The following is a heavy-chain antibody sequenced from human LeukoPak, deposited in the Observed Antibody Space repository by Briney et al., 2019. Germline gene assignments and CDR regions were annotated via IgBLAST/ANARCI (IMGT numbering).Heavy chain of an antibody. Sequence: GGSLRLSCAASGFTFDDYAMHWVRQAPGKGLEWVSGISWNSGSIGYADSVKGRFTISRDNAKNSLYLQMNSLRAEDTAVYYCARDTGRSGIRGSFDYWGQGTLVTVSS. J-gene: IGHJ4*02. CDR3: ARDTGRSGIRGSFDY. CDR1: GFTFDDYA. CDR2: ISWNSGSI. D-gene: IGHD1-14*01. V-gene: IGHV3-9*01.